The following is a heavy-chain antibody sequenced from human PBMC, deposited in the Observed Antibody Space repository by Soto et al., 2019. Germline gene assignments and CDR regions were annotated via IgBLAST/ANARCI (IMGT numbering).Heavy chain of an antibody. V-gene: IGHV3-7*01. J-gene: IGHJ6*03. CDR2: IKQDGSEK. D-gene: IGHD2-2*01. CDR1: GFTFSSYW. CDR3: ARLRIRPMPEGAQRYYYYYMDV. Sequence: GGSLRLSCAASGFTFSSYWMSWVRQAPGKGLEWVANIKQDGSEKYYVDSVKGRFTISRDNAKNSLYLQMNSLRAEDTAVYYCARLRIRPMPEGAQRYYYYYMDVWGKGTTVTVSS.